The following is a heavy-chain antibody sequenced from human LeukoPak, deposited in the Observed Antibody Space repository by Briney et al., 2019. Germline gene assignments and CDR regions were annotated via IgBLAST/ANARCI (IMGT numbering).Heavy chain of an antibody. V-gene: IGHV4-34*01. J-gene: IGHJ4*02. Sequence: PSETLSLTCAVYGGSFSGYYWSWIRQPPGKGLEWIGEINHSGSTYYNPSLKSRVTISVDTSKNQFSLKLSSVTAADTAVHYCARDQAAGDFDYWGQGTLVTVSS. CDR2: INHSGST. D-gene: IGHD3-10*01. CDR3: ARDQAAGDFDY. CDR1: GGSFSGYY.